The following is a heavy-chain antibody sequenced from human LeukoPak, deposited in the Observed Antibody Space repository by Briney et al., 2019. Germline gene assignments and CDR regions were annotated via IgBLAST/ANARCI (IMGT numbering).Heavy chain of an antibody. CDR2: ISSNGGST. CDR1: GFTFSNYA. D-gene: IGHD4/OR15-4a*01. V-gene: IGHV3-64*01. Sequence: GGSLRLSCAASGFTFSNYAMHWVRQAPGKGLEYVSAISSNGGSTYYANSVKGRFTISRDNSKNTLYLQMGSLRAEDMAVYYCARDANSDHRFDPWGQGTLVTVSS. CDR3: ARDANSDHRFDP. J-gene: IGHJ5*02.